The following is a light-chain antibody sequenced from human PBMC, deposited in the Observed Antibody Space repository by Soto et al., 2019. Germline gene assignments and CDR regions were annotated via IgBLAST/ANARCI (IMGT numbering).Light chain of an antibody. Sequence: QSALTQPRSVSGSPGQSVTISCTGTSSDVDDYNYVSWYQQYPVKAPRLIIFDVTERPSGVPDRFSGSKSGNTASLTISGLQAEDEADCYCCSYAVAYPVIFGGGTKLTVL. CDR3: CSYAVAYPVI. J-gene: IGLJ2*01. CDR1: SSDVDDYNY. CDR2: DVT. V-gene: IGLV2-11*01.